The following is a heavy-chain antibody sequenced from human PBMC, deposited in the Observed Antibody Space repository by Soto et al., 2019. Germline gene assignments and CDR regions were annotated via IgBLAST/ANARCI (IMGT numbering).Heavy chain of an antibody. V-gene: IGHV4-39*01. CDR3: ARHYIIGWFGELLFWFDP. CDR2: IYYSGST. J-gene: IGHJ5*02. CDR1: GGSISSSSYY. D-gene: IGHD3-10*01. Sequence: SETLSLTCTVSGGSISSSSYYWGWIRQPPGKGLEWIGSIYYSGSTYYNPSLKSRVTISVDTSKNQFSLKLSSVTAADTAVYYCARHYIIGWFGELLFWFDPWGQGTLVTVSS.